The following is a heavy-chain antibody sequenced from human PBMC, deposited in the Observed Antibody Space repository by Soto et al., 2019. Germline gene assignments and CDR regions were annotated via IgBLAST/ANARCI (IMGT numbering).Heavy chain of an antibody. V-gene: IGHV3-9*01. D-gene: IGHD3-16*01. CDR3: AKDMKWGGMTTIHYFDS. CDR1: GFTVDDYA. Sequence: EVQLVESGGSLVQPGRSLRLSCAASGFTVDDYAMHWVRQAPGKGLEWVSGISWNSETIDYADSVKGRFTISRDNAKSSLFLQRNSLRPDDTALYYCAKDMKWGGMTTIHYFDSWGQGTLVTVSS. CDR2: ISWNSETI. J-gene: IGHJ4*02.